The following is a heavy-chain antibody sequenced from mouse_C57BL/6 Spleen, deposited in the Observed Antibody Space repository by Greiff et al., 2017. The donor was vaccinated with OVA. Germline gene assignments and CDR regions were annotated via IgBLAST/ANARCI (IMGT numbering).Heavy chain of an antibody. CDR3: ARDAPITTVVGRYWYFDV. J-gene: IGHJ1*03. CDR2: SRNKANDYTT. Sequence: EVNVVESGGGLVQSGRSLRLSCATSGFTFSDFYMEWVRQAPGKGLEWIAASRNKANDYTTEYSASVKGRFIVSRDTSQSILYLQMNAQRAEDTAIDYCARDAPITTVVGRYWYFDVWGTGTTVTVAS. V-gene: IGHV7-1*01. D-gene: IGHD1-1*01. CDR1: GFTFSDFY.